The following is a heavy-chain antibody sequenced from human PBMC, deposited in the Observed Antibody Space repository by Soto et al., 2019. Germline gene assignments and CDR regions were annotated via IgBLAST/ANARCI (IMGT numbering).Heavy chain of an antibody. V-gene: IGHV4-39*01. Sequence: QLQLQESGPGLVQPSETLSLTCTVSGVSISSHGYFWGWIRQPPGKGLEWIGMISYSGTTYYSPSLKSRVTISADTSKNQLSLRLSSVTAADTAVFHGMNYNSGWKYWGQGTVVTVSS. J-gene: IGHJ4*02. CDR2: ISYSGTT. CDR3: MNYNSGWKY. CDR1: GVSISSHGYF. D-gene: IGHD5-12*01.